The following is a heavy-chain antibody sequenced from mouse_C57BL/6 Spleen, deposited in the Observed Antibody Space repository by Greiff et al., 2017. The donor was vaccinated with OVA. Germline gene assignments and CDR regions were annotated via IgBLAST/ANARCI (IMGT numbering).Heavy chain of an antibody. CDR1: GFNIKNTY. CDR2: IDPANGNT. J-gene: IGHJ4*01. D-gene: IGHD1-1*01. Sequence: VQLQQSVAELVRPGASVKLSCTASGFNIKNTYMHWVKQSPEQGLEWIGRIDPANGNTKYAPKFQGQATITADTSSNTAYLQLSSLTSEDTAIYYCALITTVVATGAMDYWGQGTSGTVSS. CDR3: ALITTVVATGAMDY. V-gene: IGHV14-3*01.